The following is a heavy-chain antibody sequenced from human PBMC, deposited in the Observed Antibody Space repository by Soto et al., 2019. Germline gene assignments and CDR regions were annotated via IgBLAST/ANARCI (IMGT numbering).Heavy chain of an antibody. Sequence: GGSLRLSCAASGIAFSSYAMSWVRQAPGKGLEWVSAISASGGGTYYADSVKGRFTISRDNSKNTLYLQMNSLRAEDTAVYYCARDYYRFNSGYGFSMDVWGQGTTVTVSS. CDR3: ARDYYRFNSGYGFSMDV. V-gene: IGHV3-23*01. J-gene: IGHJ6*02. CDR2: ISASGGGT. D-gene: IGHD5-12*01. CDR1: GIAFSSYA.